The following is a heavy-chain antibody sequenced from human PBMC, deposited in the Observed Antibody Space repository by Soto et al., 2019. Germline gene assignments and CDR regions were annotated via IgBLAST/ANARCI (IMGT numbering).Heavy chain of an antibody. D-gene: IGHD3-10*01. CDR1: GDSVSSNNVA. CDR2: TYYRSKWYN. CDR3: ARQYYYGSGTYYNPYFDY. Sequence: SQTLSLTCDISGDSVSSNNVAWNWIRQSPSRGLEWLGRTYYRSKWYNDYAISVKSRIIVNPDTSKNRFSLQLNSVTTEDTAMNYCARQYYYGSGTYYNPYFDYWGQGTMVTVSS. V-gene: IGHV6-1*01. J-gene: IGHJ4*02.